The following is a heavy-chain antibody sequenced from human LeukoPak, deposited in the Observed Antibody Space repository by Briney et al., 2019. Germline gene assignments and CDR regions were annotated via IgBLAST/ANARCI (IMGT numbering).Heavy chain of an antibody. CDR2: INTNTGNP. J-gene: IGHJ6*03. Sequence: ASVKVSCKASGYTFTSYAMNWVRQAPGQGLEWMGWINTNTGNPTYAQGFTGRFVFSLDTSVSTAYLQISSLKAEDTAVYYCARDTRSSHDYYYYYMDVWGKGTTVTVSS. V-gene: IGHV7-4-1*02. CDR1: GYTFTSYA. CDR3: ARDTRSSHDYYYYYMDV. D-gene: IGHD6-6*01.